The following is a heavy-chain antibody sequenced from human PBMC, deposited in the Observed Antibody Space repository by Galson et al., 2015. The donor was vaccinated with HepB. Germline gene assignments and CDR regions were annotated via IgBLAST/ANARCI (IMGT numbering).Heavy chain of an antibody. CDR1: GFSFTDFY. CDR3: AKAAGWLDP. Sequence: SLRLSCAVSGFSFTDFYMTWIRQAPGKGLEWICYISGSGTSTYYVDSVKGRFTVSRDNARKALYLQMNSLRAEDTAVYYCAKAAGWLDPLGQGTLVTVSS. J-gene: IGHJ5*02. CDR2: ISGSGTST. V-gene: IGHV3-11*01.